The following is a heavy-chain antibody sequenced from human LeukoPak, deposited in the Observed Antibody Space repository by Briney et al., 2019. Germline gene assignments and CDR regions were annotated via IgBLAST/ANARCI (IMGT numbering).Heavy chain of an antibody. CDR2: ISYDGSNK. CDR3: AKTGLREIAFDI. Sequence: PGGSLRLSCAASGFTFSSYGMHWVRQAPGKGLEWVAVISYDGSNKYYADSVKGRFTISRDNSKNTLYLQMNSLRAEDTAVYYCAKTGLREIAFDIWGQGTMVTVSS. D-gene: IGHD5-12*01. CDR1: GFTFSSYG. J-gene: IGHJ3*02. V-gene: IGHV3-30*18.